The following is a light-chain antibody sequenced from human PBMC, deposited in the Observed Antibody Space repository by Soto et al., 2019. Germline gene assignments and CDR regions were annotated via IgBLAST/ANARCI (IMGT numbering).Light chain of an antibody. V-gene: IGKV1-39*01. CDR3: QQYNNWPWT. Sequence: DIQMTQSPSSLSASVGARVTVTCRTSQNIYNYLNWYQQKPGKAPKLLIYAASSLQSGVPSRFSGSGSGRDFTLTIHSLKSEDFAVYYCQQYNNWPWTFGQGTKVDIK. CDR2: AAS. CDR1: QNIYNY. J-gene: IGKJ1*01.